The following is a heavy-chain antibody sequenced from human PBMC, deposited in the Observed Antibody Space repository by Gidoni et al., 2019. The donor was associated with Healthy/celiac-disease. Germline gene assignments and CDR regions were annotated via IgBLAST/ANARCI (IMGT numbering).Heavy chain of an antibody. CDR3: AREGDSGYDPFDY. V-gene: IGHV4-38-2*02. CDR1: GYSISSGYY. D-gene: IGHD5-12*01. CDR2: IYHSGST. Sequence: QVQLQESGPGLVKPSETLSLTCAVSGYSISSGYYWGWIRQPPGKGLEWIGSIYHSGSTYYNPSLKSRVTISVDTSKNQFSLKLSSVTAADTAVYYCAREGDSGYDPFDYWGQGTLVTVSS. J-gene: IGHJ4*02.